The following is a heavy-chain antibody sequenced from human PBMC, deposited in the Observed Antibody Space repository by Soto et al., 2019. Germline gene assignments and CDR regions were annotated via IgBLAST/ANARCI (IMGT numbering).Heavy chain of an antibody. J-gene: IGHJ6*03. D-gene: IGHD6-19*01. CDR1: GYTFTGYY. V-gene: IGHV1-2*04. CDR2: INPNSGGT. Sequence: ASVKVSCKASGYTFTGYYMHWVRQAPGQGLEWMGWINPNSGGTNYAQKFQGWVTMTRDTSISTAYMELSRLRSDDTAVYYCARDGAVAGPDYYYYYYMDVWGKGTTVTGSS. CDR3: ARDGAVAGPDYYYYYYMDV.